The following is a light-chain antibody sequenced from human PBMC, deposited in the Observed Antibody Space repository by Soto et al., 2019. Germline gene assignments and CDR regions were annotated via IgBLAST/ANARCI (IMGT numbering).Light chain of an antibody. Sequence: EIVLTQSPGTLSVSPGDRVTLSCRASQSISINLAWYQHKPGQAPRLLIHAGSTRATGIPARISGSGSGTDFTLTISRLEPEDFAVYYCQQYGSSPRTFGQGTKVDI. CDR2: AGS. V-gene: IGKV3-20*01. J-gene: IGKJ1*01. CDR1: QSISIN. CDR3: QQYGSSPRT.